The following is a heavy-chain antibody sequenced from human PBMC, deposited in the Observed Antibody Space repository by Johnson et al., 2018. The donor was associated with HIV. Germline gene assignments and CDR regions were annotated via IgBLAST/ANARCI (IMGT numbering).Heavy chain of an antibody. Sequence: VQLVESGGDLVQPGGSLRLSCAASGFTFSSYWMSWVRQAPGKGLEWVANIKQDGSEKYYVDSLKGRFTISRDNAKNTLYLQMGSLRAEDMAVYYCARDITGTTEGAFDIWGQGTMVTVSS. CDR2: IKQDGSEK. CDR1: GFTFSSYW. D-gene: IGHD1-7*01. CDR3: ARDITGTTEGAFDI. J-gene: IGHJ3*02. V-gene: IGHV3-7*01.